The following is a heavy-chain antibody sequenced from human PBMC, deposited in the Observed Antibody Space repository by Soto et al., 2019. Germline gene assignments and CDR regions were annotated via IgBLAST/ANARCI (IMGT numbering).Heavy chain of an antibody. V-gene: IGHV3-23*01. J-gene: IGHJ6*02. D-gene: IGHD6-19*01. CDR2: ISGSGGTT. Sequence: EVQLLESGGDLVQPGGSLRLSCAASGFTFSSYAMSWVRQAPGKGLEWVSGISGSGGTTYYADSVKGRFTISRDNSRNTLYLQMNSLRGEDTAVYYCAKAQFQPWLRSAYYYHGIDFWGQGTTVTVSS. CDR3: AKAQFQPWLRSAYYYHGIDF. CDR1: GFTFSSYA.